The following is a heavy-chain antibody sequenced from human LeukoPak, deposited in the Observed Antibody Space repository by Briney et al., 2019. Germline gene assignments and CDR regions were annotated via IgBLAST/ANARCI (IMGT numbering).Heavy chain of an antibody. J-gene: IGHJ6*02. CDR1: GFTFSSYA. CDR3: ARAVGFDSSGYEYYYYGMDV. Sequence: GGSLRLSCAASGFTFSSYAMSWVRQAPGKGLEWVSAISGSGGSTYYADSVKGRFTISRDNSKNTLYLQMNSLRAEDTAVYYCARAVGFDSSGYEYYYYGMDVWGQGTTVTVSS. D-gene: IGHD3-22*01. V-gene: IGHV3-23*01. CDR2: ISGSGGST.